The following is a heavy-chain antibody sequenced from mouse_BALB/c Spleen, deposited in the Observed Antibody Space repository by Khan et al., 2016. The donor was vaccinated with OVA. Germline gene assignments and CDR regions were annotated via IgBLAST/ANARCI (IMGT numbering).Heavy chain of an antibody. D-gene: IGHD2-3*01. V-gene: IGHV1S137*01. J-gene: IGHJ2*01. CDR1: GYTFTDYA. CDR2: ISSYSGNT. Sequence: QIQLVQSGPELVRPGVSVKISCKGSGYTFTDYAIHWVKQSHAKSLEWIGLISSYSGNTSYKQKYKGRATMTVDKSSSKAYMELDRLTSADSAIYTCTRPAYDGYYDSWGQGTTLTVSS. CDR3: TRPAYDGYYDS.